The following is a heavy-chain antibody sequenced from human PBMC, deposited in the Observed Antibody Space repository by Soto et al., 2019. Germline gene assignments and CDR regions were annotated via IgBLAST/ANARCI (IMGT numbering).Heavy chain of an antibody. Sequence: GASVKVSCKASGYTFTDYFIHWVRQAPGQGFEWMGWINPKSRGTNYAQKFQGRVTMTRDTSNSTAYMELRGLRSDDTAVYYCARVTLKAGNWFDPWGQGTPVTVSS. V-gene: IGHV1-2*02. CDR2: INPKSRGT. CDR3: ARVTLKAGNWFDP. J-gene: IGHJ5*02. CDR1: GYTFTDYF.